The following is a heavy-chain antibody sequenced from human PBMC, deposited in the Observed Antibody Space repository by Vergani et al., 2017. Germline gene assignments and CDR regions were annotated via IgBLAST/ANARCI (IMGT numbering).Heavy chain of an antibody. CDR2: ISGSGGST. J-gene: IGHJ2*01. D-gene: IGHD2-2*01. CDR1: GFTFNHYA. V-gene: IGHV3-23*01. Sequence: EVQLLESGGDLVQPGGSLRLSCAASGFTFNHYAMNWVRQAPGKGLEWVSGISGSGGSTYYAGSVKGRFTISRDSSMNTLYLQMNSLSAGDTAVYYCARPIYCSSTSCPRDWYFDLWGRGTLVTVSS. CDR3: ARPIYCSSTSCPRDWYFDL.